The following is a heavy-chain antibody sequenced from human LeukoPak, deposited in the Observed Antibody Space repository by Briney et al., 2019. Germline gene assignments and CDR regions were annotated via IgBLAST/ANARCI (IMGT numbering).Heavy chain of an antibody. Sequence: SVKVSCKASGGTFISYAISWVRQAPGQGLEWMGGIIPIFGTANYAQKVQGRVTITADESTSTAYMELSSLRSEDTAVYYCARAMRYGDLNWFDPWGQGTLVTVSS. CDR2: IIPIFGTA. CDR3: ARAMRYGDLNWFDP. V-gene: IGHV1-69*13. CDR1: GGTFISYA. D-gene: IGHD4-17*01. J-gene: IGHJ5*02.